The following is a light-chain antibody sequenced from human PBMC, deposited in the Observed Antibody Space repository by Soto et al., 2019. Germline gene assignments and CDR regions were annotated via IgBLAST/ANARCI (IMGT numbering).Light chain of an antibody. Sequence: SYELTQPPSVSVAAGRTASISCGGDNIGSKGVHWYQQKPGQAPVLVIYSDTDLPPVIPERFSGSNSANLATLTISRVEAGDEADYYCQVWDSGSAHVVFGGGTQLTV. CDR1: NIGSKG. CDR2: SDT. CDR3: QVWDSGSAHVV. V-gene: IGLV3-21*04. J-gene: IGLJ2*01.